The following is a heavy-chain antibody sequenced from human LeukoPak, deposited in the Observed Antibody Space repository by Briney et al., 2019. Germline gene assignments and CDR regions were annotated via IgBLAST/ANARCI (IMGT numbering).Heavy chain of an antibody. CDR1: GFTFDDYA. V-gene: IGHV3-9*01. J-gene: IGHJ4*02. D-gene: IGHD4-17*01. CDR3: AKGGDDYGDYGYYFDY. CDR2: ISWNSGSI. Sequence: PGGSLRLSCAASGFTFDDYAMHWVRQAPGKGLEWVSGISWNSGSIGYADSVKGRFTISRDNAKNSLYLQMNSLRAEDTALYYCAKGGDDYGDYGYYFDYWGQGTLVTVSS.